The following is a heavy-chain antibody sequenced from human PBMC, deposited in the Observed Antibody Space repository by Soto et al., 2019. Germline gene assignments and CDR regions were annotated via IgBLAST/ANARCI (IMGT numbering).Heavy chain of an antibody. CDR2: IYYSGST. V-gene: IGHV4-59*01. D-gene: IGHD2-15*01. CDR3: ARSEEVVAANWFDP. CDR1: GGSISSYY. Sequence: QVQLQESGPGLVKPSETLSLTCTVSGGSISSYYWSWIRQPPGKGLEWIGYIYYSGSTNYNPSLKSRVTLSVATSKNQFSLKLSSVTAADTAVYYCARSEEVVAANWFDPWGQGTLVTVSS. J-gene: IGHJ5*02.